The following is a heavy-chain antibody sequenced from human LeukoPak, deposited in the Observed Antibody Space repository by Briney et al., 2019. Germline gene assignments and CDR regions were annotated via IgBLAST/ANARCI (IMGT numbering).Heavy chain of an antibody. J-gene: IGHJ6*03. CDR1: GGTFSSYA. V-gene: IGHV1-69*05. D-gene: IGHD1-1*01. CDR3: ARAGFDNWNDATRYYYYMDV. Sequence: GASVKVSCKASGGTFSSYAISWVRQAPGQGLEWMGGIIPIFGTANYAQKFQGRVTITTDESTSTAYMELSSLRSEDTAVYYCARAGFDNWNDATRYYYYMDVWGKGTTVTVSS. CDR2: IIPIFGTA.